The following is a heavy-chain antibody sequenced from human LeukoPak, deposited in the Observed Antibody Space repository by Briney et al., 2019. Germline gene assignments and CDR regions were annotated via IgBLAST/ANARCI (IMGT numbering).Heavy chain of an antibody. CDR3: ARAYFYDSSGYFRVEAFDI. CDR1: GFTFSSYA. V-gene: IGHV3-23*01. Sequence: GGSLRLSCAASGFTFSSYAMNWLRQAPGKGLEWVSGISGSGDSTDYADSVKGRFSNSRDNSKNTLYLQMNSLGAEDTAVYYCARAYFYDSSGYFRVEAFDIWGQGTKVTVSS. CDR2: ISGSGDST. J-gene: IGHJ3*02. D-gene: IGHD3-22*01.